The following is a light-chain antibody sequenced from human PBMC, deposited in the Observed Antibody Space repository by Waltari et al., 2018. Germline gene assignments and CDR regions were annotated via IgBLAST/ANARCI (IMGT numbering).Light chain of an antibody. J-gene: IGKJ4*01. V-gene: IGKV1-39*01. Sequence: DIQMTQSPSSLSASVGDRVTITCRASQSISGYLNWYQQKPGKAANVLIYATSSLQSGVLSRFSGSGSGTDFTLTITSLQPEDFATYYCQQSYRTPPLTFGGGTKVEIK. CDR3: QQSYRTPPLT. CDR2: ATS. CDR1: QSISGY.